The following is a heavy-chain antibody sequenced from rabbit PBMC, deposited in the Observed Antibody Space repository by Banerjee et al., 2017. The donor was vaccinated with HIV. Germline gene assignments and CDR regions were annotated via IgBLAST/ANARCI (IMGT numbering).Heavy chain of an antibody. D-gene: IGHD1-1*01. V-gene: IGHV1S40*01. Sequence: QSLEESGGGLVQPEGSLTLTCTASGFSFSSYYYMCWVRQAPGKGLEWIASIDGGGSGNTYYASWAKGRFTISKTSSTTVTLQMTSLTAADTATYFCATYSPSSGDWSLWGPGTLVTVS. CDR2: IDGGGSGNT. CDR3: ATYSPSSGDWSL. CDR1: GFSFSSYYY. J-gene: IGHJ4*01.